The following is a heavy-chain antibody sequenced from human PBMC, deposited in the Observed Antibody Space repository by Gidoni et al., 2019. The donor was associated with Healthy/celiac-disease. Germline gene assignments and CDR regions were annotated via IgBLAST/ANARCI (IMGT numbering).Heavy chain of an antibody. Sequence: MNPNSGNTGYAQKFQGRVTMTRNTSINTAYMELSSLRSEDTAVYYCARSEGYCSSTSCYWYYYYYYMDVWGKGTTVTVSS. CDR3: ARSEGYCSSTSCYWYYYYYYMDV. CDR2: MNPNSGNT. D-gene: IGHD2-2*01. J-gene: IGHJ6*03. V-gene: IGHV1-8*01.